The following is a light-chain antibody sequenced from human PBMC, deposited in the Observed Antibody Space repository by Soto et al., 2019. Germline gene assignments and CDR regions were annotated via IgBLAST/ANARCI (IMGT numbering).Light chain of an antibody. CDR1: QSVLYSSNNKNY. CDR2: WAS. Sequence: DIVMTQSPDSLAVSPGERATINCKSSQSVLYSSNNKNYLAWYQQKPGQPPKLLIYWASTRESGVPDRFSGSGSGTDFTLTISSLQAEDVAVYYCQQYYSTLWTFGQGTKVDIK. CDR3: QQYYSTLWT. V-gene: IGKV4-1*01. J-gene: IGKJ1*01.